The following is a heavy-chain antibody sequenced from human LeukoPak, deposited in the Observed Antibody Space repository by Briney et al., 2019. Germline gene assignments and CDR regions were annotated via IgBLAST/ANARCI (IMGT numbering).Heavy chain of an antibody. Sequence: GGSLRLSCAASGFTFSSYAMSWVPQAPGKGLEWVSSISGSGGSTNYADSVKGRFTISRDNSKNTLYLQMSSLRAEDTAVYYCAKKGDMHYYDSSGYYLRGGAFDYWGQGTLVTVSS. CDR3: AKKGDMHYYDSSGYYLRGGAFDY. CDR2: ISGSGGST. CDR1: GFTFSSYA. D-gene: IGHD3-22*01. V-gene: IGHV3-23*01. J-gene: IGHJ4*02.